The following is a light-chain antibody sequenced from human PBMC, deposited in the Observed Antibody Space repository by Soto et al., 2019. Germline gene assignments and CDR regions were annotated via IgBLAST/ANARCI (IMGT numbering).Light chain of an antibody. V-gene: IGKV1-5*01. Sequence: DIQMTQAPSTLSASLGDRVTITCRASQIVSNVLAWFQQKPGRAPKLLIYDASSLKSGVPARFSGSGSGTEFTLTISSLQPDDFATYYCQQYNTYSTFGQGTRLEI. J-gene: IGKJ5*01. CDR2: DAS. CDR3: QQYNTYST. CDR1: QIVSNV.